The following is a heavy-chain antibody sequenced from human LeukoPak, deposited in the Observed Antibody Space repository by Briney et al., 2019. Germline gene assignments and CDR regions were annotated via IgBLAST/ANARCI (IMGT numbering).Heavy chain of an antibody. CDR1: EFTFSTYA. CDR3: ARATYSYDSRGYIWYFDL. CDR2: ITGSGGTT. J-gene: IGHJ2*01. Sequence: PGGSLRLSCAASEFTFSTYAMSWVRQAPGKGLEWVSAITGSGGTTYYADSVMGRFTISRDNSENTLFLQMNSLRGEDTAIYYCARATYSYDSRGYIWYFDLWGRGTLVTVSS. V-gene: IGHV3-23*01. D-gene: IGHD3-22*01.